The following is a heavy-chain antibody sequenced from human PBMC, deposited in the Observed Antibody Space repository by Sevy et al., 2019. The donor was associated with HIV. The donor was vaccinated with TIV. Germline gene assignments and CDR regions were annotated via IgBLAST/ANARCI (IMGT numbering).Heavy chain of an antibody. CDR3: ARETTVTTYYYYMDV. J-gene: IGHJ6*03. CDR1: GGSISSGSYY. CDR2: IYTSGST. Sequence: SETLSLTCTVSGGSISSGSYYWSWIRQPAGKGLEWIGRIYTSGSTNYNPSLKSRVTISVDTSKNQFSLKLSSVTAADTAVYYCARETTVTTYYYYMDVWGKGTTVTVSS. D-gene: IGHD4-17*01. V-gene: IGHV4-61*02.